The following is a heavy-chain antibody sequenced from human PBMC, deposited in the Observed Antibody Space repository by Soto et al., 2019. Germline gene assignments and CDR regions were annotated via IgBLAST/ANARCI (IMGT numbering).Heavy chain of an antibody. J-gene: IGHJ3*02. D-gene: IGHD3-3*01. Sequence: QLQLQESGPGLVKPSETLSLTCTVSGGSISSSSYYWGWIRQPPGKGLEWIGSIYYSGSTYYNPSLKSRVTISVDTSKNQFSLKLSSVTAAHTAVYYCARRPNYDFWSGYPDDAFDIWGQGTMVTVSS. CDR3: ARRPNYDFWSGYPDDAFDI. CDR1: GGSISSSSYY. V-gene: IGHV4-39*01. CDR2: IYYSGST.